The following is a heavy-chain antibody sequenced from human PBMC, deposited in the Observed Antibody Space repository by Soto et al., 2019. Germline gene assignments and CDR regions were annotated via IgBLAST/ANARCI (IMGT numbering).Heavy chain of an antibody. J-gene: IGHJ4*02. CDR2: INWNSGII. Sequence: GGSLRLSCAASGFTLADYGLHWVRQVPGKGLEWVSGINWNSGIITYADSVKGRFTISRDNAKNSLYLEMNSLRAEDTAVYYCARESEDLTSNFDYWGQGTLVTVSS. CDR3: ARESEDLTSNFDY. V-gene: IGHV3-9*01. CDR1: GFTLADYG.